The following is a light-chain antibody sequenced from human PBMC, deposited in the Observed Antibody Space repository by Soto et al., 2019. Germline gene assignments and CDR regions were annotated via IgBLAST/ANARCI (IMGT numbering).Light chain of an antibody. CDR2: LGS. J-gene: IGKJ1*01. V-gene: IGKV2-28*01. CDR3: MQALQPRPA. CDR1: QSLLHSNGYNY. Sequence: DIVMTQSPLSLPVTPGEPASISCRSSQSLLHSNGYNYLDWYLQKPGQSPQLLIYLGSNRASGVPDWFSGSGSGTDFTLKISRVEAEDVGVYYCMQALQPRPAFGQGTKVEIK.